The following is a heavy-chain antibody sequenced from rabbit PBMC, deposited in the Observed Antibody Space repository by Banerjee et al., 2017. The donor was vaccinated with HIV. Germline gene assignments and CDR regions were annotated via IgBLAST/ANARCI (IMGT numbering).Heavy chain of an antibody. CDR1: GIDFSSYYA. V-gene: IGHV1S40*01. D-gene: IGHD4-1*01. CDR3: VRDPGVEYYFNL. J-gene: IGHJ4*01. Sequence: QSLEESGGDLVKPGASLTLTCTASGIDFSSYYAMCWVRQAPGKGLEWIGCINTGSSSRTYYASWAKGRFTITKTSSTTVTLQMTSLTAADTATYFCVRDPGVEYYFNLWGPGTLVTVS. CDR2: INTGSSSRT.